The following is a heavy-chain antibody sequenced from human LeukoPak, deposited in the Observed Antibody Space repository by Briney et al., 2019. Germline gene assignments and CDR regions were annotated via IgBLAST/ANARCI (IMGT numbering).Heavy chain of an antibody. Sequence: SETLSLTCTVSGFSFTTDSYCWGWIRQPPGKGLEWIGYDYCGGNTNYDPSLKRRVTISVDTSKNQFSLTLTSVTAADTAVYFCARDHFGSLDSWGQGILVTVSS. J-gene: IGHJ4*02. D-gene: IGHD3-10*01. CDR2: DYCGGNT. CDR1: GFSFTTDSYC. CDR3: ARDHFGSLDS. V-gene: IGHV4-61*01.